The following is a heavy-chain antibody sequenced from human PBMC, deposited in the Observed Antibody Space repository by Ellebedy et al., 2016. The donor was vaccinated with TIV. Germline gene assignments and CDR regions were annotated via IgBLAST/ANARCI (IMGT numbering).Heavy chain of an antibody. CDR3: AGDVWHPLVRRFDP. V-gene: IGHV3-33*01. J-gene: IGHJ5*02. CDR2: IWFDGTNK. Sequence: PGGSLRLSCAASGFTFDTYGMHWVRQAPGKGLEWVAVIWFDGTNKYYADPVKGRFTISRDNSKNTLYLQMNSLRADEPAVYFGAGDVWHPLVRRFDPWGQGTLVTVSS. CDR1: GFTFDTYG. D-gene: IGHD6-13*01.